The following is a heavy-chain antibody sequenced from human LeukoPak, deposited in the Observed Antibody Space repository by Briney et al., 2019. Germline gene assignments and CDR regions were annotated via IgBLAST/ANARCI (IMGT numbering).Heavy chain of an antibody. CDR1: GFTFSTYA. CDR3: ARDDRYSYGYSQSGHFDY. Sequence: GGSLRLSCAASGFTFSTYAMSWVRQAPGMGLEWVSAVRGSGSDTYYADSVKGRFTISRDHAKTSLYLQMNSLRAEDTAVYYCARDDRYSYGYSQSGHFDYWGQGILVTGSS. CDR2: VRGSGSDT. V-gene: IGHV3-23*01. D-gene: IGHD5-18*01. J-gene: IGHJ4*02.